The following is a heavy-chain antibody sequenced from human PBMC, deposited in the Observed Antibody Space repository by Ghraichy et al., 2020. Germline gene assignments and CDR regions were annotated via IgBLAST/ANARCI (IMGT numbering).Heavy chain of an antibody. D-gene: IGHD4-23*01. CDR3: PRDHGGNLRFDY. V-gene: IGHV3-21*01. J-gene: IGHJ4*02. Sequence: GESLRLSCAASGFTFNTYTMNWVRQAPGKGLEWVSSISSTSSYMYYADSVKGRFTISRDNAKNSLYLQMNSLRADDAAVYYCPRDHGGNLRFDYWGQGTLVTVSS. CDR2: ISSTSSYM. CDR1: GFTFNTYT.